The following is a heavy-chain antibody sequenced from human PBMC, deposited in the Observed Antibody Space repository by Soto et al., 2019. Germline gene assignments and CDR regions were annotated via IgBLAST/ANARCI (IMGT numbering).Heavy chain of an antibody. Sequence: SVKVSCKASGYTFTSYAMHWVRQAPGQRLEWMGWIVAGSGNTNYAQKFQERVTITRDMSTSTAYMEVRSLRSEDTAVYYCAAGRTGGSYYGMDVWGQGTTVTVSS. V-gene: IGHV1-58*02. CDR3: AAGRTGGSYYGMDV. CDR2: IVAGSGNT. J-gene: IGHJ6*02. D-gene: IGHD2-2*01. CDR1: GYTFTSYA.